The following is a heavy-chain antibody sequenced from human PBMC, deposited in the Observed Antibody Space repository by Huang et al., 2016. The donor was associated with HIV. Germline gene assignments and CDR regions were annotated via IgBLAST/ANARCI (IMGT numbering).Heavy chain of an antibody. D-gene: IGHD3-3*01. CDR3: TRENYEFWSGYYKYYFDY. CDR2: IRSKASGGTT. V-gene: IGHV3-49*05. J-gene: IGHJ4*02. CDR1: GFTFGDFA. Sequence: EVQLVESGGGLVKPGRSLRLSCTASGFTFGDFAMSWFRQAPGKGLEWVGFIRSKASGGTTEYAASVKGRFTISRDDSKSIAYLQMNSLKIEDTAVYYCTRENYEFWSGYYKYYFDYWGQGTLVTASS.